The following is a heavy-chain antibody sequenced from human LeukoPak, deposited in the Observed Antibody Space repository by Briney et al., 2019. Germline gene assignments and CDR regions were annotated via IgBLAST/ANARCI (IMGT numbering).Heavy chain of an antibody. CDR2: INWNGGNI. CDR1: GFTFEDYA. V-gene: IGHV3-9*01. CDR3: AKDIAAAGTSGGYMDV. D-gene: IGHD6-13*01. Sequence: PGGSLRLSCAASGFTFEDYAMHWVRQAPGEGLEWVSGINWNGGNIGYADSVKGRFTISRDNAKNSLYLQMNSLRAEDTALYYCAKDIAAAGTSGGYMDVWGKGTTVTISS. J-gene: IGHJ6*03.